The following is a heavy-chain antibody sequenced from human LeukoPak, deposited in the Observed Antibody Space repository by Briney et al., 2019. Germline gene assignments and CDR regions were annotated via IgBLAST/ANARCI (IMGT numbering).Heavy chain of an antibody. Sequence: PSETLSLTCAVYGGSFSGYYWSWIRQPPGKGLEWIGSIYYSGSTYYNPSLKSRVTISVDTSKNQFSLKLSSVTAADTAVYYCARQGPIAVAVDAFDIWGQGTMVTVSS. CDR1: GGSFSGYY. V-gene: IGHV4-34*01. CDR3: ARQGPIAVAVDAFDI. D-gene: IGHD6-19*01. CDR2: IYYSGST. J-gene: IGHJ3*02.